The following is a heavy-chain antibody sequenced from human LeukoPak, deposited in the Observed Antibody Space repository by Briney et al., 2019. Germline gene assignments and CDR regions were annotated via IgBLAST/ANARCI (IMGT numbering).Heavy chain of an antibody. Sequence: GGSLRLSCAASGFTFSSYSINWVRQAPGKGLEWVSYIGSIIGTIYYADSVKGRFTISRDNAKNSLYLQMNSLRAEDTAVYYCARQQQYNSNEIRSNWFDPWGQGTLVTVSS. V-gene: IGHV3-48*04. CDR1: GFTFSSYS. J-gene: IGHJ5*02. CDR2: IGSIIGTI. D-gene: IGHD1-1*01. CDR3: ARQQQYNSNEIRSNWFDP.